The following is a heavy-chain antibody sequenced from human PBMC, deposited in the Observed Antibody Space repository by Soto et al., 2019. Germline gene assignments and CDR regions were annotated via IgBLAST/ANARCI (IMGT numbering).Heavy chain of an antibody. V-gene: IGHV2-5*08. D-gene: IGHD1-26*01. Sequence: TLSLTCAVSGGSISSGGYSWSWIRQPPGKALEWLALIYGDDEKLFSPSLRTRLTIAKDTSKNQVVLKMINMDPMDTATYFCARSRWEQLRAFDVWGQGTMVTVSS. J-gene: IGHJ3*01. CDR2: IYGDDEK. CDR3: ARSRWEQLRAFDV. CDR1: GGSISSGGYS.